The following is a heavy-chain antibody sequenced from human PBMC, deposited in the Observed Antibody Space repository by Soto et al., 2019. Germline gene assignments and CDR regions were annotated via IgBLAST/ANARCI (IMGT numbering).Heavy chain of an antibody. Sequence: EVQLVESGGGLVQPGGSLRLSCAASGFTFSSYWMHWVRQAPGKGLVWVSHINSDGSSTSYADSVKGRFTISRDNAKNTLYLQMNSLRAEDTAVYYCARAVETRAVAGTYTWAFDYWGQGTLVTVSS. V-gene: IGHV3-74*01. CDR1: GFTFSSYW. CDR3: ARAVETRAVAGTYTWAFDY. D-gene: IGHD6-19*01. J-gene: IGHJ4*02. CDR2: INSDGSST.